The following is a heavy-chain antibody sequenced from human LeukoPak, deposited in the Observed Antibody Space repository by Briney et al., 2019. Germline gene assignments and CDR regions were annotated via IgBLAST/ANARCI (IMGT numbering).Heavy chain of an antibody. CDR1: GFTFVDHA. CDR2: ITWSGGTM. J-gene: IGHJ4*02. D-gene: IGHD3-22*01. CDR3: AKRGVVIRVILVGFHKEAYYFDS. V-gene: IGHV3-9*01. Sequence: GRSLRLSCAASGFTFVDHAMHWVRQAPGKGLEWVSGITWSGGTMGYADSVKGRFTISRDNPKNTLYLQMNSLRAEDTAVYFCAKRGVVIRVILVGFHKEAYYFDSWGQGALVTVSS.